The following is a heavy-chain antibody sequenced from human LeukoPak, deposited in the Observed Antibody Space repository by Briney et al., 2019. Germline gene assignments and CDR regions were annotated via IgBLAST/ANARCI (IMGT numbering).Heavy chain of an antibody. CDR2: INHSGRT. Sequence: SETLSLTCAVYGGSLSHYYWSWIRQPPGKGLEWIGEINHSGRTNYNPSLKSRVTMSVDTSKNHFSLKLSSVTAADTAVYYCARGGSGLLWFDYWGQGNLVTVSS. J-gene: IGHJ5*01. CDR1: GGSLSHYY. V-gene: IGHV4-34*01. CDR3: ARGGSGLLWFDY. D-gene: IGHD3-10*01.